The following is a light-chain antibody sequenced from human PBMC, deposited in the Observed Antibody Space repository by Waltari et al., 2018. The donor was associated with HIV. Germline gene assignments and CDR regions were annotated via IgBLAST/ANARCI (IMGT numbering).Light chain of an antibody. CDR1: ALPKQY. V-gene: IGLV3-25*03. CDR3: QSADSNASLWV. CDR2: KDT. J-gene: IGLJ3*02. Sequence: SYEPTQPPSVSVSPGQTARITCSGDALPKQYAYWYQQTPGQAPVLVIYKDTERPSGIPGRFSGSSSGTTATLTIIGVQAQDEADYHCQSADSNASLWVFGGGTKLTVL.